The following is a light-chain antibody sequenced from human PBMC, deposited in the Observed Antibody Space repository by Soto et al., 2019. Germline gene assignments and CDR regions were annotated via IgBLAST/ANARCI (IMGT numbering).Light chain of an antibody. Sequence: QSALTQPASVSGSPGQSITISCTGTSSDVGSYNLVSWYQQHPGKAPKLMIYAGSKRPSGVYNRFSGSKSGNTASLTISGLQAEDEADYYCCSFAGSSTVVFGGGTKLTVL. CDR3: CSFAGSSTVV. V-gene: IGLV2-23*01. CDR2: AGS. J-gene: IGLJ2*01. CDR1: SSDVGSYNL.